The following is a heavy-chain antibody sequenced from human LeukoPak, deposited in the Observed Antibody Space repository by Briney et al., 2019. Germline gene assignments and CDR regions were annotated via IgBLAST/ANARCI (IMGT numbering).Heavy chain of an antibody. CDR2: ISCSGGST. J-gene: IGHJ4*02. D-gene: IGHD3-22*01. Sequence: GGSLRLSCAVSGFTFSSYAMSWVRQAPGKGLEWASAISCSGGSTYYADSVKGRFTISRDNSKNTLYLQKNSLRAEDTAVYYCAKIEGYDSSGYYYVGPYFDYWGQGTLVTVSS. CDR3: AKIEGYDSSGYYYVGPYFDY. V-gene: IGHV3-23*01. CDR1: GFTFSSYA.